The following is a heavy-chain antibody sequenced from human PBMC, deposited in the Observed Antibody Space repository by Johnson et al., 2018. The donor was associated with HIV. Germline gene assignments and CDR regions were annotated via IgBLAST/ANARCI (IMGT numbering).Heavy chain of an antibody. CDR1: GFTFSAYY. Sequence: VQVVESGGGLVKPGGSLRLSCAASGFTFSAYYMSWIRQAPGKGLDWVSYISNADSTIYYAASVKGRFTSSRDNAKNSLYLQMNSLRGEDTAVYYCARVFRDYYDSSGYSYDAFDIWGQGTMVTVSP. CDR3: ARVFRDYYDSSGYSYDAFDI. V-gene: IGHV3-11*01. J-gene: IGHJ3*02. CDR2: ISNADSTI. D-gene: IGHD3-22*01.